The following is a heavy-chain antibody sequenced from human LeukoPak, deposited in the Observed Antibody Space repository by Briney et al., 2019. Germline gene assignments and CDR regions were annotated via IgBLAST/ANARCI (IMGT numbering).Heavy chain of an antibody. Sequence: QPGGSLRLSCAASGFTFSSYWMSWVRQAPGKGLEWVANIKQDGSEKYYVDSVKGRFTISRDNAKNSLYLQMNSLRAEDTAVYYCARTRSSSYYYYYYMDVWGKGTTVTVSS. D-gene: IGHD6-6*01. V-gene: IGHV3-7*01. J-gene: IGHJ6*03. CDR1: GFTFSSYW. CDR2: IKQDGSEK. CDR3: ARTRSSSYYYYYYMDV.